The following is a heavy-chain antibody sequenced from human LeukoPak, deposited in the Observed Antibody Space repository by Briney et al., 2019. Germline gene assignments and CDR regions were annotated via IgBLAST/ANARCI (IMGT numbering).Heavy chain of an antibody. D-gene: IGHD1-26*01. CDR2: ISASNGQT. J-gene: IGHJ4*02. V-gene: IGHV1-18*01. Sequence: GASVKVSCKASGYNFNIYGITWLRQAPGQGLEWMGWISASNGQTDYAQKLQGRVTMTTDTSPSTAYMEIRSLKSDDTATYYCAKAMYSSSSAVDWGQGTLVIVS. CDR3: AKAMYSSSSAVD. CDR1: GYNFNIYG.